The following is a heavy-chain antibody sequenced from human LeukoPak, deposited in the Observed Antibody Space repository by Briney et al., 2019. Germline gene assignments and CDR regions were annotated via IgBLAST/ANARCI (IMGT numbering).Heavy chain of an antibody. CDR1: GYTFTSYY. Sequence: ASVKVSCKASGYTFTSYYMHWVRQAPGQGLEWMGLINPSGGSTSYAQKFQGRVTMTRDTSTSTVYMELSSLRSEDTAVYYCARVAVTDYGDYGTNYYYYYGMDVWGQGTTVTVSS. D-gene: IGHD4-17*01. CDR3: ARVAVTDYGDYGTNYYYYYGMDV. V-gene: IGHV1-46*01. J-gene: IGHJ6*02. CDR2: INPSGGST.